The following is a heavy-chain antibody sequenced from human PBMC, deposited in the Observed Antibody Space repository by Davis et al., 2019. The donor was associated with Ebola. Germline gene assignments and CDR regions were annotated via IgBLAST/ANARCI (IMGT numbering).Heavy chain of an antibody. CDR3: ARDLGLMATPYCLDY. Sequence: PGGSLRLSCAASGFAFSDYTMNWVRQAPGKGLEWVSSITSSTSYIYYADSVKGRFTISRDNAKNSLYLQMNSLRAEDTAVYYCARDLGLMATPYCLDYWGQGTLVTVSS. CDR1: GFAFSDYT. J-gene: IGHJ4*02. D-gene: IGHD5-24*01. CDR2: ITSSTSYI. V-gene: IGHV3-21*01.